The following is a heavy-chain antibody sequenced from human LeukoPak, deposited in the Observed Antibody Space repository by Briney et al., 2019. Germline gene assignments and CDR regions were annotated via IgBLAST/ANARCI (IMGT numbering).Heavy chain of an antibody. CDR2: IYHSGST. Sequence: SETLSLTCAVSGYSISSGYYWGWIRQPPGKGLEWIGNIYHSGSTYYNPSLTSRVTISVDTSKNQFSLNLTSVTAADTAVYYCARRQSGYRDYWGQGTLVTVSS. CDR1: GYSISSGYY. J-gene: IGHJ4*02. D-gene: IGHD3-22*01. V-gene: IGHV4-38-2*01. CDR3: ARRQSGYRDY.